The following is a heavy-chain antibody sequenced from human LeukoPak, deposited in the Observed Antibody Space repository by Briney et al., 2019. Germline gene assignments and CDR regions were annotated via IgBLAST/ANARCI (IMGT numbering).Heavy chain of an antibody. J-gene: IGHJ3*02. Sequence: SETLSLTCTVSGGSISSYYWSWIRQPPGKGLEWIGYIYYSGSTNYNPSLKSRVTIPVDTSKNQFSLKLSSVTAAATAVYYCARSRGERWLQFDAFDIWGQGTMVTVSS. CDR2: IYYSGST. CDR3: ARSRGERWLQFDAFDI. V-gene: IGHV4-59*01. D-gene: IGHD5-24*01. CDR1: GGSISSYY.